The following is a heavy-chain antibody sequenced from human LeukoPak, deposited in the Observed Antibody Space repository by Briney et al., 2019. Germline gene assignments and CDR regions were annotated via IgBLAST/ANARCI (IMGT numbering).Heavy chain of an antibody. Sequence: PGGSLRLSCAASGFTFNNYAMSWVRQAPWKGLEWVSVISGSGPTTYYADSVKGRFTISRDNSKNTLYLQMNSLRAEDTAVYYCARAPERYGDYVFDYWGQGTLVTVSS. CDR1: GFTFNNYA. J-gene: IGHJ4*02. V-gene: IGHV3-23*01. CDR2: ISGSGPTT. D-gene: IGHD4-17*01. CDR3: ARAPERYGDYVFDY.